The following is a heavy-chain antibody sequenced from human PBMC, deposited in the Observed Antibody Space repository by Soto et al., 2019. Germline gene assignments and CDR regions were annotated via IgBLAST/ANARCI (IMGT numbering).Heavy chain of an antibody. CDR2: INPDNGDT. V-gene: IGHV1-18*01. D-gene: IGHD3-10*02. Sequence: QVQLVQSGAEVKKPGASLKVSCKASGYTFSNFGVSWVRQAPGQGLEWIGWINPDNGDTNYGQKFQGRATMTTDTVTNTAYMEVRGLRSDDTAVYDYARGVRVSAYLDYHMDVVGEGTTVTVS. CDR1: GYTFSNFG. J-gene: IGHJ6*03. CDR3: ARGVRVSAYLDYHMDV.